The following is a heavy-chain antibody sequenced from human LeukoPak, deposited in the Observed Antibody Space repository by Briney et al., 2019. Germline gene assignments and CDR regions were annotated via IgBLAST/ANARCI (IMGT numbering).Heavy chain of an antibody. CDR2: ISYDGSNK. J-gene: IGHJ4*02. CDR1: GFTFSSYG. V-gene: IGHV3-30*02. CDR3: AKDRDPLGYCSSSSCDYYLDF. Sequence: GGSLRLSCAASGFTFSSYGMRWVRQAPGKGLEWVSFISYDGSNKYYADSVKGRFTISRDNTKNTLYQQMNSLRAEDTAVYYGAKDRDPLGYCSSSSCDYYLDFWAQEPLVTVS. D-gene: IGHD2-2*01.